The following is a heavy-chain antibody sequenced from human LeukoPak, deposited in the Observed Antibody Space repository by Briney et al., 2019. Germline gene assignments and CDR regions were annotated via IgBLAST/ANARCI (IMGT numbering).Heavy chain of an antibody. V-gene: IGHV1-18*01. CDR1: GYMFTGYG. D-gene: IGHD6-13*01. J-gene: IGHJ5*02. CDR2: ISTYDGDT. Sequence: ASVKVSCKTSGYMFTGYGIHWVRQVPGQGLEWMGWISTYDGDTKSAQKFQDRLTMTTDRSTSTAYMELRNLNSDDTAIYFCARATRLAAAALSWGQGTLVTVSS. CDR3: ARATRLAAAALS.